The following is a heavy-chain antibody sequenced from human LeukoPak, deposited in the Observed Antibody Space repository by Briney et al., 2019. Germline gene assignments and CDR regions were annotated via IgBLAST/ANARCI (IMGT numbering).Heavy chain of an antibody. D-gene: IGHD6-13*01. Sequence: LAGGSLRLSCAASGFTFSSYSMNWVRQAPGKGLEWVSYISSSSSTIYYADSVKGRFTISRDNAKNSLYLQMNSLRAEDTAVYYCARALCCEQQLVDLDYWGQGTLVTVSS. CDR1: GFTFSSYS. J-gene: IGHJ4*02. V-gene: IGHV3-48*01. CDR3: ARALCCEQQLVDLDY. CDR2: ISSSSSTI.